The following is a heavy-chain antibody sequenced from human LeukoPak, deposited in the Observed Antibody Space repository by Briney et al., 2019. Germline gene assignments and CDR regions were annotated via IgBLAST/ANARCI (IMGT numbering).Heavy chain of an antibody. CDR1: GFTFSSHT. Sequence: PGGSLRLSCAASGFTFSSHTMNWVRQAPGKGLEWVSSISSSIFIYYADSVKGRFTISRDNAKNSLDLQMNSLRVDDTAVYYCARDIIRGYLDQWGQGTLVTVSS. CDR2: ISSSIFI. V-gene: IGHV3-21*01. CDR3: ARDIIRGYLDQ. J-gene: IGHJ4*02. D-gene: IGHD2-15*01.